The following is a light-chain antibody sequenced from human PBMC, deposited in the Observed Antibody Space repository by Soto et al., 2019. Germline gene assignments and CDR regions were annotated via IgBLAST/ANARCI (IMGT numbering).Light chain of an antibody. Sequence: QSVLTQPASVSGSPGQSITISCTGTSSDVGGYNFVSWYQQHPGKAPKLMIYEVSNRPSGVSNRFSGSKSGNTASLTISGLQAEDEADYYCSSYVVSYNWVFGGGTKLTVL. CDR1: SSDVGGYNF. J-gene: IGLJ3*02. CDR3: SSYVVSYNWV. CDR2: EVS. V-gene: IGLV2-14*01.